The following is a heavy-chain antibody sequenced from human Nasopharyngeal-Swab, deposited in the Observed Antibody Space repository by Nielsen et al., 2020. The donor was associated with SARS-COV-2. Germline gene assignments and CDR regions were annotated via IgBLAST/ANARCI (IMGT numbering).Heavy chain of an antibody. Sequence: SVKVSCKASGGTFSSYAISWVRQAPGQGLEWMGGIIPIFGTANYAQKFQGRVTITADESTSTAYMKLSSLRSEDTAVYYCARAGSSYYDILTGVYYFDYWGQGTLVTVSS. CDR2: IIPIFGTA. CDR3: ARAGSSYYDILTGVYYFDY. CDR1: GGTFSSYA. J-gene: IGHJ4*02. D-gene: IGHD3-9*01. V-gene: IGHV1-69*13.